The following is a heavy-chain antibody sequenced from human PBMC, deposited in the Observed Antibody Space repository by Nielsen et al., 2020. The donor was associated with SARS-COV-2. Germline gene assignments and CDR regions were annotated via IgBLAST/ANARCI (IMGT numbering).Heavy chain of an antibody. CDR3: ARDHLGVAAAGTQIFDY. CDR2: IIPIFGTA. D-gene: IGHD6-13*01. Sequence: SVKVSCKASGYTFTSYGISWVRQAPGQGLEWMGGIIPIFGTANYAQKFQGRVTITADESTSTAYMELSSLRSEDTAVYYCARDHLGVAAAGTQIFDYWGQGTLVTVSS. V-gene: IGHV1-69*13. CDR1: GYTFTSYG. J-gene: IGHJ4*02.